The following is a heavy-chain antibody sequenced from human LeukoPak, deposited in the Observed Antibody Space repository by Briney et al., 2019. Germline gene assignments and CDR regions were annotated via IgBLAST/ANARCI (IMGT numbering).Heavy chain of an antibody. V-gene: IGHV1-2*02. CDR1: GYTFSAFY. CDR2: INPDSGGS. Sequence: ASVKVSCKTSGYTFSAFYMHWVRQAPGQGPEWMGWINPDSGGSEYGQKFQGRVTFTSDTSSTTIYMEVRSLKSDDTAVYYCARDMTGGIWARATSFDHWGQGALVTVSS. J-gene: IGHJ4*02. D-gene: IGHD1-14*01. CDR3: ARDMTGGIWARATSFDH.